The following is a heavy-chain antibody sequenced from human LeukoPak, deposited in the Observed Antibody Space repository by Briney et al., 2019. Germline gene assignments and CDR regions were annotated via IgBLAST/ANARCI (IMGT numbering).Heavy chain of an antibody. D-gene: IGHD2-21*01. CDR2: IDYSGRT. J-gene: IGHJ3*02. CDR1: GGSISSSGYY. CDR3: ARGGDDAFDI. Sequence: SETLSLTCTVSGGSISSSGYYWGWIRQPPGKGLEWIGTIDYSGRTYYNPSLQSRLTVSVDTSKNQFSLKLSSVTAADTAVYYCARGGDDAFDIWGQGTIVTVSS. V-gene: IGHV4-39*07.